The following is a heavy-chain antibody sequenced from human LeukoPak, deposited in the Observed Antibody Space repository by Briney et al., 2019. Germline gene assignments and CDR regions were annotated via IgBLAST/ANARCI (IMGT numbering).Heavy chain of an antibody. V-gene: IGHV3-30*02. Sequence: GGSLRLSCAASGFTFSSYGMHWVRQAPDKGLEWVAFIRFDGSNKYYADPVKGRFTISRDNSKNTLYLQMNSLRAEDTAVYYCAKDRGYSTTWNLFDYWGQGTLVTVSS. CDR2: IRFDGSNK. D-gene: IGHD6-13*01. CDR3: AKDRGYSTTWNLFDY. J-gene: IGHJ4*02. CDR1: GFTFSSYG.